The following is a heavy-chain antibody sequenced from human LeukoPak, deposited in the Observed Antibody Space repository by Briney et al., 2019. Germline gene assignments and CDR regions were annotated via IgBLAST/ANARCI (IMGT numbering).Heavy chain of an antibody. CDR1: GFTFSDYY. CDR2: ISSSGSTI. V-gene: IGHV3-11*04. Sequence: GGSLRLSCAAPGFTFSDYYMSWIRQAPGMRLEWISYISSSGSTIHYADSVKGRFTISRDNARNSLYLQMNSLRAEDTAVYYCARVRGSYSIDYWGQGTLVTVSS. D-gene: IGHD1-26*01. CDR3: ARVRGSYSIDY. J-gene: IGHJ4*02.